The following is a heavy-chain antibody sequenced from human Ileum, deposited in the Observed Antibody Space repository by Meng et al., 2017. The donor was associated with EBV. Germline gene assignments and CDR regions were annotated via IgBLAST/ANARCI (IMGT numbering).Heavy chain of an antibody. J-gene: IGHJ4*02. Sequence: QIQLVESEGGLVKPGGSLRLFCAASGLTFSDYYMSWIRQAPGKGLEWVAYISSSGNTIYYADSVKGRFTISRDNAKNSLYLQMNSLRAGDTAVYYCARDTGGSYWSPFDYWGQGTLVTVSS. CDR1: GLTFSDYY. V-gene: IGHV3-11*01. D-gene: IGHD1-26*01. CDR2: ISSSGNTI. CDR3: ARDTGGSYWSPFDY.